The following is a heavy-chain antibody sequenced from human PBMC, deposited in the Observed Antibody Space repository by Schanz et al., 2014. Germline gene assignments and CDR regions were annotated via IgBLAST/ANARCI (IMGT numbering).Heavy chain of an antibody. Sequence: VQLVESGGGLVKPGGFLRLSCAASGFTFSDAWMSWVRQAPGKGPEWVANIKHDGSVKDYVDSVEGRFTISRDNAKRSLFLQMNSLRVEDTAVYFCVSQTGSPNYWGQGTLVTVSS. CDR1: GFTFSDAW. CDR3: VSQTGSPNY. J-gene: IGHJ4*02. V-gene: IGHV3-7*02. D-gene: IGHD6-13*01. CDR2: IKHDGSVK.